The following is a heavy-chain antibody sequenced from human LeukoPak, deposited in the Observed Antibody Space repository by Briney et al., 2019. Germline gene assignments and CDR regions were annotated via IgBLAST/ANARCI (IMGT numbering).Heavy chain of an antibody. D-gene: IGHD2-15*01. CDR3: ARGGIVVVVAAYFDY. Sequence: GGSLRLSCAASGFTFSSYWMSWVRQAPGKGLEWVANIKQDGSEKYYVDSVKGRFTISRDNAKNSLYLQMNSLRAEDTAVYYCARGGIVVVVAAYFDYWGQGTLVTVS. CDR1: GFTFSSYW. CDR2: IKQDGSEK. V-gene: IGHV3-7*01. J-gene: IGHJ4*01.